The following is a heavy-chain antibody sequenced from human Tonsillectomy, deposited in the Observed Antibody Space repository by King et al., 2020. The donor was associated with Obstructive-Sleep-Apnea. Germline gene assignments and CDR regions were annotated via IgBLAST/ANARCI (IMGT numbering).Heavy chain of an antibody. CDR2: ISLDMGSI. D-gene: IGHD4-17*01. CDR3: AKAYGDYAVYYGMDV. CDR1: GLTFDDYA. V-gene: IGHV3-9*01. Sequence: VQLVESGGGLVQPGRSLRLSCTTSGLTFDDYAMYWVRQGPGKVLEWVSGISLDMGSIVYADSVMGRFTISRDNAKNSLYLHMNSLRAEDTALYYCAKAYGDYAVYYGMDVWGQGTTVTVSS. J-gene: IGHJ6*02.